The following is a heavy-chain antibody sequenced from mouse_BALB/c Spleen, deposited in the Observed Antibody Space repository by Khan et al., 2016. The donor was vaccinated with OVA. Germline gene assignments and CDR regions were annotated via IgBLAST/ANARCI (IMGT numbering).Heavy chain of an antibody. CDR1: GFNIKDTY. Sequence: EVQLQESGAELVKPGASVKLSCTASGFNIKDTYLHWVKQRPEQGLEWIGRIAPANGNTQYDPNFQGKATITSDTSSDTSYLQLNSLTSEDTAVYYCARPSYDPRDFEVWGAGTTVTVSS. J-gene: IGHJ1*01. D-gene: IGHD2-3*01. V-gene: IGHV14-3*02. CDR2: IAPANGNT. CDR3: ARPSYDPRDFEV.